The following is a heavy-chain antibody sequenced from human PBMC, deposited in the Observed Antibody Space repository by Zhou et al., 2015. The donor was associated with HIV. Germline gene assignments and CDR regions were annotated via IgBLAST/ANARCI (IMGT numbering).Heavy chain of an antibody. J-gene: IGHJ3*02. CDR3: AKDSGDGHNWGAFDI. CDR2: ISWNSGTI. V-gene: IGHV3-9*01. Sequence: EVRLVASGGGLVQPGRSLRLSCAPSGVTFGDHALHWVRQVPGQGLEWVSGISWNSGTIGYADSVKGRFTISRDNARNSLYLEMRSLTVDDTAYYFCAKDSGDGHNWGAFDIWGQGTMVVVSS. CDR1: GVTFGDHA. D-gene: IGHD5-24*01.